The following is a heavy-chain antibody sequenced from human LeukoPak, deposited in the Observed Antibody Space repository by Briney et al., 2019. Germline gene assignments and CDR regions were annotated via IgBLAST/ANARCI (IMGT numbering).Heavy chain of an antibody. D-gene: IGHD3-22*01. CDR3: AREGYYYDSSGYLGYAFDI. CDR1: GGTFSSYA. CDR2: IIPIFGTA. J-gene: IGHJ3*02. Sequence: ASVKVSCKASGGTFSSYAISWARQAPGQGLEWMGGIIPIFGTANYAQKFQGRVTITTDESTSTAYMELSSLRSEDTAVYYCAREGYYYDSSGYLGYAFDIWGQGTMVTVSS. V-gene: IGHV1-69*05.